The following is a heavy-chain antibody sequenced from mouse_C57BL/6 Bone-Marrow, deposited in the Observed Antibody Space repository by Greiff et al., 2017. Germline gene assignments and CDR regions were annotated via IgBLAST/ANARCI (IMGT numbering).Heavy chain of an antibody. J-gene: IGHJ4*01. Sequence: EVQLQQSGPELVKPGASVKISCKASGYTFTDYYMNWVKQSHGKSLAWIGDINPNNGGTSYNQKFKGKATLTVDKSSSTAYMELRSLTSEDSAVYYCASSYDYDVPYAMDYWGQGTSVTVSS. CDR3: ASSYDYDVPYAMDY. D-gene: IGHD2-4*01. CDR1: GYTFTDYY. V-gene: IGHV1-26*01. CDR2: INPNNGGT.